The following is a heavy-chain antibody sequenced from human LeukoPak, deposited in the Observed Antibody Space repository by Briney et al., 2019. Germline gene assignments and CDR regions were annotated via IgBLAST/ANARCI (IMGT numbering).Heavy chain of an antibody. J-gene: IGHJ4*02. CDR3: ARGRVLDY. Sequence: PSETLSLTCAVSGESFSGYYWSWIRQPPGKGLEWIGEINHSGSTNYNPSLKSRVAISLDTSKNQFSLKLRSVTAADTAVYYCARGRVLDYWGQGTLVTVSS. V-gene: IGHV4-34*01. CDR2: INHSGST. CDR1: GESFSGYY. D-gene: IGHD3-3*01.